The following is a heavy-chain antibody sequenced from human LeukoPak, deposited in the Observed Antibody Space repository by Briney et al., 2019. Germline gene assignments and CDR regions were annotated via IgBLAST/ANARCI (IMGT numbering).Heavy chain of an antibody. Sequence: SETLSLTCAVSGGSISSSNWWSWVRQPPGKGLEWIGEIYNSGSTNYNPSLKSRVTISVDKSKNQFSLKLSSVTAADTAVYYCARDGEKLLWFGDYYYYMDVWGKGTTVTVSS. D-gene: IGHD3-10*01. V-gene: IGHV4-4*02. CDR3: ARDGEKLLWFGDYYYYMDV. CDR2: IYNSGST. CDR1: GGSISSSNW. J-gene: IGHJ6*03.